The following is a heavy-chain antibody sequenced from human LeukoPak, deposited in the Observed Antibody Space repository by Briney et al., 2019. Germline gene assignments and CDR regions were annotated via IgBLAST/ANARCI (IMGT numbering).Heavy chain of an antibody. V-gene: IGHV4-30-4*07. D-gene: IGHD3-22*01. CDR2: FYYTGTT. Sequence: SETLSLTCTVSGATISSPGYSWSWIRQPPGKGLEWLGYFYYTGTTSYNPSLRSRLSISVDTSKNHLSLRLTSVTAADTAVYYCAREEYYDSSVGWFDPWGQGTLVTVSS. J-gene: IGHJ5*02. CDR1: GATISSPGYS. CDR3: AREEYYDSSVGWFDP.